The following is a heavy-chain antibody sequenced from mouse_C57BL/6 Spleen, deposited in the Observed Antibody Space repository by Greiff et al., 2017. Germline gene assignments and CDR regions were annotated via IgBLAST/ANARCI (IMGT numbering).Heavy chain of an antibody. CDR1: GFNIKDYY. J-gene: IGHJ2*01. D-gene: IGHD2-12*01. V-gene: IGHV14-4*01. CDR3: TTGPNSYGDY. CDR2: IDPENGDT. Sequence: EVQLLQSGAELVRPGASVKLSCTASGFNIKDYYMYWVKQSPEQGLEWIGGIDPENGDTEYASKFPGRATITADTSSNTAYLQLSSLTSEDTAVYYCTTGPNSYGDYWGKGTTLTVSS.